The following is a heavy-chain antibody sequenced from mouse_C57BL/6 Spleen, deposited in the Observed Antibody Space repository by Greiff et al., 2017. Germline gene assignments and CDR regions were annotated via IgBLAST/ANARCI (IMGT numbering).Heavy chain of an antibody. V-gene: IGHV5-17*01. CDR2: ISSGSSTI. D-gene: IGHD1-1*01. Sequence: EVQLVESGGGLVKPGGSLKLSCAASGFTFSDYGMHWVRQAPEKGLEWVAYISSGSSTIYYADTVKGRFTISRDNAKNTLFLQMSSLRSEDTAMYYCARGFLGSHYAMDYWGQGTSVTVSS. J-gene: IGHJ4*01. CDR1: GFTFSDYG. CDR3: ARGFLGSHYAMDY.